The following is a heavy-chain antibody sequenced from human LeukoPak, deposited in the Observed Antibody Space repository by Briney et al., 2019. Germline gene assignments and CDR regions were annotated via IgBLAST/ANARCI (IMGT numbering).Heavy chain of an antibody. CDR3: ARDGSSSSGYYYYYMDV. V-gene: IGHV1-2*06. Sequence: GASVKVSCKASGYTFTGYYMHWVRQAPGQGLEWMGRINPNSGGTNYAQKFQGRVTMTRDTSISTAYMELSRLRSDDTAVYYCARDGSSSSGYYYYYMDVWGKGTTVTVSS. J-gene: IGHJ6*03. D-gene: IGHD6-6*01. CDR1: GYTFTGYY. CDR2: INPNSGGT.